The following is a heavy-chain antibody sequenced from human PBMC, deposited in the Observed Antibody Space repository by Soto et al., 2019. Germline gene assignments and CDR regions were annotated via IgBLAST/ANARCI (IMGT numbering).Heavy chain of an antibody. D-gene: IGHD2-2*01. CDR1: GGSFSGYY. V-gene: IGHV4-34*01. CDR2: INHSGST. J-gene: IGHJ5*02. CDR3: ARGSDCSSTSCWFDP. Sequence: SETLSLTCAVYGGSFSGYYWSWIRQPPGKGLEWIGEINHSGSTNYNPSLKSRVTISVDTSKNQFSPKLSSVTAADTAVYYCARGSDCSSTSCWFDPWGQGTLVTVSS.